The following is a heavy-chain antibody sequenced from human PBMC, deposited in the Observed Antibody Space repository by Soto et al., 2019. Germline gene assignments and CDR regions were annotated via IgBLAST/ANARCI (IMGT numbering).Heavy chain of an antibody. Sequence: ASVKVSCKASGYTFTSYGISWVRQAPGQGLEWMGWNSAYNGNTNYAQKLQGRVTMTTDTSTRTAYMELRSLRSDDTAVYYCARTLCSSGWYGYYFDYWGQGTLVTVSS. J-gene: IGHJ4*02. CDR3: ARTLCSSGWYGYYFDY. V-gene: IGHV1-18*04. CDR2: NSAYNGNT. D-gene: IGHD6-19*01. CDR1: GYTFTSYG.